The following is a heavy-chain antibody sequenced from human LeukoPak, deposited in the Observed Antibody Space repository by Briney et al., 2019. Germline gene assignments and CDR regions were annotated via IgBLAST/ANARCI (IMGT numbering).Heavy chain of an antibody. CDR3: ASALYLGYFDY. V-gene: IGHV3-30*01. J-gene: IGHJ4*02. D-gene: IGHD2/OR15-2a*01. CDR1: GFTFSSYA. CDR2: ISYDGSNK. Sequence: LSGGSLRLSCAASGFTFSSYAMHWVRQAPGKGLEWVAVISYDGSNKYYADSVKGRFTISRDNSKNTLYLQMNSLRAEDTAVYYCASALYLGYFDYWGQGTLVTVS.